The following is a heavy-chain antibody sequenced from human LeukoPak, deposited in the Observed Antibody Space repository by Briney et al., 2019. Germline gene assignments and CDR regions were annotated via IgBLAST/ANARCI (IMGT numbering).Heavy chain of an antibody. CDR1: GFTFSSSG. CDR3: AKETRGSYSDY. Sequence: GGSLRLSCAPSGFTFSSSGMHWVRQAPGKGLEWVAFISYDGSNRYYADSVKGRFTISRDNSKNTLYLQMNSLRAEDTAVYYCAKETRGSYSDYWGQGTLVTVPS. CDR2: ISYDGSNR. D-gene: IGHD5-12*01. V-gene: IGHV3-30*02. J-gene: IGHJ4*02.